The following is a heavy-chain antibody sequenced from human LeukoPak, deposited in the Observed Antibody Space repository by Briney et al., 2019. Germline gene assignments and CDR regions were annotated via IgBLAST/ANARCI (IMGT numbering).Heavy chain of an antibody. CDR2: IKSKPDGGTI. V-gene: IGHV3-15*01. CDR1: VLTFSNAW. Sequence: GGSLRLSCSASVLTFSNAWMNWVRQAPGKGLECVARIKSKPDGGTIDYAAPVKGRFTISRDDSKNTLYLQMNSLKSEDTAVYYCTTLSIVVAGNWGQGTLVTVSS. CDR3: TTLSIVVAGN. J-gene: IGHJ4*02. D-gene: IGHD6-19*01.